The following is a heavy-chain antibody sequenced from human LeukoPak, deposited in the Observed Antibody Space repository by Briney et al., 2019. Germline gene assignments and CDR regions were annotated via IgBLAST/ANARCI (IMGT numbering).Heavy chain of an antibody. CDR2: ISAYNGYT. Sequence: ASVKVSCKASGYTFTSYGISWVRQAPGQGLEWMGWISAYNGYTNYAQNFQGRVTMTTDASTSTAYMELRSLRSDDTAVYYCARDITGYGAFDIWGQGTMVTVSS. J-gene: IGHJ3*02. D-gene: IGHD3-9*01. CDR1: GYTFTSYG. V-gene: IGHV1-18*01. CDR3: ARDITGYGAFDI.